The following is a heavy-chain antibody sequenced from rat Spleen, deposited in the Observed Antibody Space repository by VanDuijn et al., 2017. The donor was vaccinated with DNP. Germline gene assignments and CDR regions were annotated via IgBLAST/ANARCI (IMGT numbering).Heavy chain of an antibody. V-gene: IGHV5-25*01. CDR3: ARAGNYGGSPYWFDY. CDR2: ISSSGSRT. D-gene: IGHD1-11*01. Sequence: EVQLVESGGGLVLPGRSLKLSCAASGFTFDHYYMAWVRQAPMKGLEWVATISSSGSRTYYPDSVKGRFTSSRDNVKSSLYLQMNSLKSEDTATYYCARAGNYGGSPYWFDYWGQGVMVTVSS. CDR1: GFTFDHYY. J-gene: IGHJ2*01.